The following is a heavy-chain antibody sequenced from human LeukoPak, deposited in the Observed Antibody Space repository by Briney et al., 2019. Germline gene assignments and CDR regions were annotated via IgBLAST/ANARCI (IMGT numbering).Heavy chain of an antibody. Sequence: PSETLSLTCAVYGGSFSGYYWSWIRQPPGKGLEWIGEINHSGSTKYNPSLKSRVTISVDTSKNQFSLKLSSVTAADTAVYNCARGRNRYYYDSSGPDPFDYWGQGTLVTVSS. CDR2: INHSGST. V-gene: IGHV4-34*01. CDR3: ARGRNRYYYDSSGPDPFDY. D-gene: IGHD3-22*01. J-gene: IGHJ4*02. CDR1: GGSFSGYY.